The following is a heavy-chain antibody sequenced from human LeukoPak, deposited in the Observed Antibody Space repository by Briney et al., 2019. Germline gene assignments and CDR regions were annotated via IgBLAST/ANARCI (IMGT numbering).Heavy chain of an antibody. J-gene: IGHJ4*02. Sequence: GGSLRLSCAASGFTFSSYGMSWVRQAPGKGLERVSAISGSGGSTYYADSVKGRFTISRDNSKNTLYLQMNSLRAEDTAVYYCAKDASSGSTPGYFDYWGQGTLVTVSS. CDR3: AKDASSGSTPGYFDY. V-gene: IGHV3-23*01. CDR1: GFTFSSYG. CDR2: ISGSGGST. D-gene: IGHD6-19*01.